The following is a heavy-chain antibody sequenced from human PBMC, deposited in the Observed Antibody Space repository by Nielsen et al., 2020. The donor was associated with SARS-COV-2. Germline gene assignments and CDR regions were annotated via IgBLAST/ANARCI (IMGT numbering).Heavy chain of an antibody. CDR2: ISGSGGST. J-gene: IGHJ6*02. V-gene: IGHV3-23*01. CDR1: GFTFSSYS. D-gene: IGHD5-18*01. Sequence: GESLKISCAASGFTFSSYSMNWVRQAPGKGLEWVSAISGSGGSTYYAESVKGRFTISRDNSKKTLYLQMNSLRAEDTAVYYCAKDRSRGYSYGYWYYYYGMDVWGQGTTVTVSS. CDR3: AKDRSRGYSYGYWYYYYGMDV.